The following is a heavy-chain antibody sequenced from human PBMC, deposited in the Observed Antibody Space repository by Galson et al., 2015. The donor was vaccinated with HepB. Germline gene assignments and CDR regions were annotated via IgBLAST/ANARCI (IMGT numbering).Heavy chain of an antibody. CDR1: GFIFSSYS. J-gene: IGHJ6*02. D-gene: IGHD2-2*01. V-gene: IGHV3-21*01. CDR2: ISSSSSYI. Sequence: SLRLSCAASGFIFSSYSMNWVRQAPGKGLEWVLSISSSSSYIYYADSVKGRFTISRDNAKNSLYLQMNSLRAEDTAVYYCARGSGGSSTSSLSYYYYGMDVWGQGTTVTVSS. CDR3: ARGSGGSSTSSLSYYYYGMDV.